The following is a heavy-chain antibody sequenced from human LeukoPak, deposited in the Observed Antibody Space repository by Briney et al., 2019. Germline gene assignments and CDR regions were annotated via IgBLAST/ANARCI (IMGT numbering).Heavy chain of an antibody. CDR1: GFTFSSYA. V-gene: IGHV3-23*01. Sequence: GGSLRLSCAASGFTFSSYAMSWVRQAPGKGLEWVPGISGSGGSTYYADSVKGRFTISRDNSKNTLFLQMNSLRAEDTAVYYCARDGMVRGVIKLKFDYWGQGTLVTVSS. CDR3: ARDGMVRGVIKLKFDY. CDR2: ISGSGGST. J-gene: IGHJ4*02. D-gene: IGHD3-10*01.